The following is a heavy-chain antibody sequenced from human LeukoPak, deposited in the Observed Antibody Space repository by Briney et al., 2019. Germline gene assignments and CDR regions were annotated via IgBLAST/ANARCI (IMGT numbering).Heavy chain of an antibody. CDR1: GGSFSGYY. CDR2: INHSGST. Sequence: SETLSLTCAVYGGSFSGYYWSWIRQPPGKGLEWIGEINHSGSTNYNPSLKCRVTISVDTSKNQFSLKLSSVTAADTAVYYCARGRGSGGSRVWFDPWGQGTLVTVSS. J-gene: IGHJ5*02. V-gene: IGHV4-34*01. CDR3: ARGRGSGGSRVWFDP. D-gene: IGHD2-15*01.